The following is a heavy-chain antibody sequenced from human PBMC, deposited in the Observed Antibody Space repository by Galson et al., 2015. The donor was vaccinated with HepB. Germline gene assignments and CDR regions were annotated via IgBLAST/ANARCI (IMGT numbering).Heavy chain of an antibody. CDR2: IYYSGST. CDR1: GGSISSYY. D-gene: IGHD6-19*01. CDR3: ARLKAVAPNWFDP. J-gene: IGHJ5*02. V-gene: IGHV4-59*08. Sequence: ETLSLTCTVSGGSISSYYWSWIRQPPGKGLEWIGYIYYSGSTNYNPSLKSRVTISVDTSKNQFSLKLSSVTAADTAVYYCARLKAVAPNWFDPWGQGTLVTVSS.